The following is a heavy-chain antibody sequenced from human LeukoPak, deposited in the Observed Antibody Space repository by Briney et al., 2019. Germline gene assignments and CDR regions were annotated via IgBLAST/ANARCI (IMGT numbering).Heavy chain of an antibody. J-gene: IGHJ4*02. V-gene: IGHV3-30*02. Sequence: QPGGSLRLSCAASGFTFSSYGMHWVRQAPGKGLEWVAFIRFDGSNKYYADSVKGRFTISRDNSKNTLYLQMNSLRAEDTAVYYCAKDKTLFATGTMVYWGQGTLVTVSS. CDR1: GFTFSSYG. CDR2: IRFDGSNK. D-gene: IGHD1-7*01. CDR3: AKDKTLFATGTMVY.